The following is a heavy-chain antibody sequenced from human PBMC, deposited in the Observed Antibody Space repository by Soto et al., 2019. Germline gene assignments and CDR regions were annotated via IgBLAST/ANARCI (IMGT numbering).Heavy chain of an antibody. CDR3: AKRVPTPYYFDY. CDR1: GFTFSSYA. V-gene: IGHV3-23*01. CDR2: ISSNT. J-gene: IGHJ4*02. Sequence: GGSLRLSCAASGFTFSSYAMSWVRQAPGEGLEWVSTISSNTFYADSVKGRFTISRDISKNTLYLQMNSLRAEDTAIYYCAKRVPTPYYFDYWGQGTLVTVSS.